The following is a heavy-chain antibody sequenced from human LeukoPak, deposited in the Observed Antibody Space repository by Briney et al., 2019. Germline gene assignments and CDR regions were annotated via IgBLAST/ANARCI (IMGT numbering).Heavy chain of an antibody. D-gene: IGHD2-21*02. V-gene: IGHV1-2*02. CDR1: GYTFTGYY. CDR2: VNPNSGGT. CDR3: ARDGAYCGGDCYFDP. Sequence: GASVKVSCKASGYTFTGYYMHWVRQAPGQGLEWMGWVNPNSGGTNYAQKFQGRVTMTRDTSISTAYMEPSRLRSDDTAVYYCARDGAYCGGDCYFDPWGQGTLVTVSS. J-gene: IGHJ5*02.